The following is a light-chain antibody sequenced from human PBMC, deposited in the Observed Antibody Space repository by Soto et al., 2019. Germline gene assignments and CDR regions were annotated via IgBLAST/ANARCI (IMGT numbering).Light chain of an antibody. CDR1: SSDVGGYNY. J-gene: IGLJ2*01. CDR3: CSYTDIALDVV. V-gene: IGLV2-8*01. CDR2: DVT. Sequence: QSALTQPPSASGSPGQSVTISCTGTSSDVGGYNYVSWYQHLPGKAPKLLIFDVTHRPSGVSDRFSGSKSGNTASLTISGVRPEDEADYYCCSYTDIALDVVFGGGTKVTVL.